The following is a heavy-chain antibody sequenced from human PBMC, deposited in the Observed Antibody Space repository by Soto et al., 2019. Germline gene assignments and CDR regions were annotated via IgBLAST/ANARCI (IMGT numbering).Heavy chain of an antibody. Sequence: GGSLRLSCAASGFTFSSYGMHWVRQAPGKGLEWVAVIWYDGSNKYYADSVKGRFTISRDNSKNTLYLQMNSLRAEDTAVYYCARDNGLSGYDLILGTGPTYYMDVWGKGTTVTVSS. CDR1: GFTFSSYG. J-gene: IGHJ6*03. V-gene: IGHV3-33*01. CDR2: IWYDGSNK. CDR3: ARDNGLSGYDLILGTGPTYYMDV. D-gene: IGHD5-12*01.